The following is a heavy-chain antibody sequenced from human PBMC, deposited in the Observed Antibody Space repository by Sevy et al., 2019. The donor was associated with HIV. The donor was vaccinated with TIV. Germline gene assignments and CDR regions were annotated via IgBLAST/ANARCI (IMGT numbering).Heavy chain of an antibody. D-gene: IGHD2-2*01. J-gene: IGHJ6*03. CDR3: AKMAKRGAAAVVDYYMDV. CDR2: IRYDGSNK. Sequence: GGSLRLSCAASGFTFSSYGMHWVRQAPGKGLEWVAFIRYDGSNKYYADSVKGRFTISRDNSKNTLYLQMNSLRAEDTAVYYCAKMAKRGAAAVVDYYMDVWGKGTTVTVSS. CDR1: GFTFSSYG. V-gene: IGHV3-30*02.